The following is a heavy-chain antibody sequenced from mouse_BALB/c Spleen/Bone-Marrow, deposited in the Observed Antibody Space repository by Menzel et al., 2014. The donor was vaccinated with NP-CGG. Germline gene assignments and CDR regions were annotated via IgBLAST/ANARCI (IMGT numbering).Heavy chain of an antibody. V-gene: IGHV2-9*02. CDR1: GFSLTSYG. J-gene: IGHJ3*01. CDR2: IWAGGSI. D-gene: IGHD1-1*01. CDR3: ASSYYGSSQFAY. Sequence: VKLVESGPGLVAPSQSLSITCTVSGFSLTSYGVHWVRQPPGKGLVWLGVIWAGGSIIYNSTLMSRLSISKDNSKSQVFLKMNSLQTDDTAMYYCASSYYGSSQFAYWGQGTLVTVSA.